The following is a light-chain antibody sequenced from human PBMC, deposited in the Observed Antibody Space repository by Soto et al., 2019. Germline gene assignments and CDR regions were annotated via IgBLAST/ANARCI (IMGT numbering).Light chain of an antibody. CDR1: QGVSSY. Sequence: EIGLTQAPATLSLSPGERATLSCRASQGVSSYLAWYQQKPGQALRLLIYDASNRATGIPARFSGSGSGTDFTLTISSLEPEDFAVYYCQQRSNWLTFGGGTKVDIK. J-gene: IGKJ4*01. CDR2: DAS. CDR3: QQRSNWLT. V-gene: IGKV3-11*01.